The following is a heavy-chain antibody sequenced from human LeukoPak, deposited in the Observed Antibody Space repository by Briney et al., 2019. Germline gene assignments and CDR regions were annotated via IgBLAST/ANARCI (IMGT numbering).Heavy chain of an antibody. CDR1: GFTFSSYE. J-gene: IGHJ4*02. Sequence: GGSLRLSCAASGFTFSSYEMDWVRQAPGKGLEWVSYISSSGSTIYYADSVKGRFTISRDNAKNSLYLQMNSLRAEDTAVYYCARVPPYYYDSSGYYLDYWGQGTLVTVSS. CDR2: ISSSGSTI. V-gene: IGHV3-48*03. D-gene: IGHD3-22*01. CDR3: ARVPPYYYDSSGYYLDY.